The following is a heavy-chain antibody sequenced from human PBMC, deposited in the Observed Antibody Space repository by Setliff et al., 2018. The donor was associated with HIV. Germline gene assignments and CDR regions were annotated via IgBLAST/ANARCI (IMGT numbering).Heavy chain of an antibody. V-gene: IGHV4-4*09. CDR2: IYTSGSV. CDR3: SGSPRIGVAGNFEY. D-gene: IGHD6-19*01. Sequence: SETLSLTCTVSGGSISSYYWSWIRQPPGKGLEWNGYIYTSGSVNYNPSLNSRVTISVDTSKNQFSLKVNSVTAADTAVYYCSGSPRIGVAGNFEYWGQGTLVTVSS. CDR1: GGSISSYY. J-gene: IGHJ4*02.